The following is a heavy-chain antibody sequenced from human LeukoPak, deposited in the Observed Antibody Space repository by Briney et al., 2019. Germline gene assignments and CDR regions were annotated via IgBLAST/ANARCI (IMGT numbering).Heavy chain of an antibody. CDR1: GGSISSGDYY. J-gene: IGHJ3*02. Sequence: PSETLSLTCTVSGGSISSGDYYWSWIRQPPGKGLEWVGYIYYSGSTYYNPSLKSRVTISVDTSKNQFSLKLSSVTAADTAVYYCARDYNRDAFDIWGQGTMVTVSS. V-gene: IGHV4-30-4*01. CDR3: ARDYNRDAFDI. D-gene: IGHD1-1*01. CDR2: IYYSGST.